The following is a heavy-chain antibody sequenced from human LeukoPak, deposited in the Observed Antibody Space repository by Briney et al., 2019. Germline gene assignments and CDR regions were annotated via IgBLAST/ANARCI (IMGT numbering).Heavy chain of an antibody. CDR3: AKTGRFSSSWAYFDY. J-gene: IGHJ4*02. D-gene: IGHD6-13*01. CDR1: GFTFDDYG. CDR2: INWSGGGT. V-gene: IGHV3-20*01. Sequence: GGSLRLSCAASGFTFDDYGMSWVRQVPGKGLEWVSGINWSGGGTDYADSVKGRFTISRDNAKNSLYLQMNSLRAEDTALYHCAKTGRFSSSWAYFDYWGQGTLVTVSS.